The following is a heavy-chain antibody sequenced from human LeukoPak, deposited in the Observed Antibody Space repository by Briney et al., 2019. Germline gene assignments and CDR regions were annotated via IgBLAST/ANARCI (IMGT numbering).Heavy chain of an antibody. CDR2: IYPGDSHI. Sequence: GESLKISCKGSGYSFTSYWIGWVRQMPGKGLEWMGIIYPGDSHIRYSPSFQGQVTISADKSISTAYLQWSSLKASDTAMYYCARHDLYCSTTFRCAFDIWGQGTMVTVSS. D-gene: IGHD2-2*01. J-gene: IGHJ3*02. V-gene: IGHV5-51*01. CDR1: GYSFTSYW. CDR3: ARHDLYCSTTFRCAFDI.